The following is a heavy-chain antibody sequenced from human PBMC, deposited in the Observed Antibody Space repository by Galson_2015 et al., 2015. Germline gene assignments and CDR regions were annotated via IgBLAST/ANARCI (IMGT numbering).Heavy chain of an antibody. D-gene: IGHD4-17*01. V-gene: IGHV3-23*01. Sequence: SLRLSCAASGFTFSSYAMSWVRQAPGKGVEWVSAISGSGGSTYYADSVKGRFTISRDNSKNTLYLQMNSLRAEDTAVYYCAKDLGTTVTTKRWFDPWGQGTLVTVSS. CDR1: GFTFSSYA. J-gene: IGHJ5*02. CDR3: AKDLGTTVTTKRWFDP. CDR2: ISGSGGST.